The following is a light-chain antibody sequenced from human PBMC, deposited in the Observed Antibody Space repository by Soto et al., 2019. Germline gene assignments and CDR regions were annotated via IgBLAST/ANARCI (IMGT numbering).Light chain of an antibody. Sequence: EIVMTQSPATLSLSPGERATLSCMASQSVDIYLAWYQQKIGQAPRLLFYDASNRATGIPARFSGSGSGTDFTLTISDVQPEDFALYYCHQRQSRPRTFGQGTKVDIK. J-gene: IGKJ1*01. CDR3: HQRQSRPRT. V-gene: IGKV3-11*01. CDR1: QSVDIY. CDR2: DAS.